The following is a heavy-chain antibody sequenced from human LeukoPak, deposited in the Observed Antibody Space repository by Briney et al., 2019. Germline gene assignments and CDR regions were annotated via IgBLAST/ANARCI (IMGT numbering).Heavy chain of an antibody. V-gene: IGHV4-39*02. CDR2: IYYSGST. D-gene: IGHD1-26*01. J-gene: IGHJ4*02. CDR3: ARGRPYSGGYHLDY. CDR1: AGSISNSSYY. Sequence: SETLSLTCTVSAGSISNSSYYWGWIRQPPGKGLEWIGSIYYSGSTYYNPSLKSRVTMSVDTSKNQFFLKLNSVTAADTAVYYCARGRPYSGGYHLDYWGQGTLVTVSA.